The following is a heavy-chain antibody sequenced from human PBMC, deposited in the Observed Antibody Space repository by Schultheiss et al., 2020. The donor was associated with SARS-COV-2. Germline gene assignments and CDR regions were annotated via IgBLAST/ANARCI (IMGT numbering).Heavy chain of an antibody. Sequence: ASVKVSCKASGGTFSSYTISWVRQAPGQGLEWMGRIIPNSGGTNYAQKFQGRVTMTRDTSISTAYMELRSLRSDDTAVYYCARDERTEGGVSYYGMDVWGQGTTVTVSS. J-gene: IGHJ6*02. CDR1: GGTFSSYT. V-gene: IGHV1-2*02. CDR3: ARDERTEGGVSYYGMDV. CDR2: IIPNSGGT. D-gene: IGHD2-15*01.